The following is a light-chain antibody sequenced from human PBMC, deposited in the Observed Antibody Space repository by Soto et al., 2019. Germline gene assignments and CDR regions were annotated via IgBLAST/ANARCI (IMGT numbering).Light chain of an antibody. V-gene: IGKV1-27*01. CDR3: QRYISAPFT. CDR2: TAS. CDR1: QGIANY. Sequence: DIQMTQSPSSLSASVGDRVTITCRATQGIANYLAWYQQKPGKVPKLLIYTASTLQSGVPSRFSGSGSGTDFTLTISSLQPEDVATYYCQRYISAPFTFGPGTNVDIK. J-gene: IGKJ3*01.